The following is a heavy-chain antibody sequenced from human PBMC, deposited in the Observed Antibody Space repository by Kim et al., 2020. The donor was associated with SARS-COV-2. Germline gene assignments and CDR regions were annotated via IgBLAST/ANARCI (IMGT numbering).Heavy chain of an antibody. Sequence: SETLSLTCAVYGGSFSGYYWSWIRQPPGKGLEWIGEINHSGSTNYNPSLKSRVTISVDTSKNQFSLKLSSVTAADTAVYYCARGLGYCSGGSCHTTFDYWGQGTLVTVSS. CDR2: INHSGST. D-gene: IGHD2-15*01. J-gene: IGHJ4*02. CDR3: ARGLGYCSGGSCHTTFDY. V-gene: IGHV4-34*01. CDR1: GGSFSGYY.